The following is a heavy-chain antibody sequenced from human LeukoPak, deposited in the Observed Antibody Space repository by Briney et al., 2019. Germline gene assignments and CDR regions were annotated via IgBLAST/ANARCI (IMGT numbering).Heavy chain of an antibody. Sequence: ASVKVSCKAFGYTFTTYDINWLRQSTEQGLEWMGWMSPNSGNAGYAQKFQGRVTITRNTSISTAYMELSSLRSEDTAVYYCARRAVLEWLLFPYYYMDVWGKGTTVTVSS. CDR2: MSPNSGNA. CDR3: ARRAVLEWLLFPYYYMDV. D-gene: IGHD3-3*01. V-gene: IGHV1-8*03. CDR1: GYTFTTYD. J-gene: IGHJ6*03.